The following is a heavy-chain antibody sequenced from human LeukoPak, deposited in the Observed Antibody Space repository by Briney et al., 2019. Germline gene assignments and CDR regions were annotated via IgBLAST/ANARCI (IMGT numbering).Heavy chain of an antibody. J-gene: IGHJ4*02. CDR2: IYTSGST. CDR1: GGSISSGSYY. D-gene: IGHD2-2*01. V-gene: IGHV4-61*02. CDR3: ARDQCSSTSCDPTDY. Sequence: PSETLSLTCTVSGGSISSGSYYWSWIRQPAGKGLEWIGRIYTSGSTNYNPSLKSRVTISVDTSKNQFSLNLSSVTAADTAVYYCARDQCSSTSCDPTDYWGQGTLVTVSS.